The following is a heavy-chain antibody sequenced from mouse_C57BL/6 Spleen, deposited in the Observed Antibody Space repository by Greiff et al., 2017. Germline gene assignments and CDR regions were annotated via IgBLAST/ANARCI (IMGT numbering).Heavy chain of an antibody. CDR2: INPYNGGT. CDR1: GYTFTDYY. CDR3: AREERAHWYFDV. Sequence: VQLQQSGPVLVKPGASVKMSCKASGYTFTDYYMNWVKQSHGKSLEWIGVINPYNGGTSYNQKFKGKATLTVYKSSSTAYMELNSLTSEDSAVYYCAREERAHWYFDVWGTGTTVTVSS. V-gene: IGHV1-19*01. J-gene: IGHJ1*03. D-gene: IGHD3-3*01.